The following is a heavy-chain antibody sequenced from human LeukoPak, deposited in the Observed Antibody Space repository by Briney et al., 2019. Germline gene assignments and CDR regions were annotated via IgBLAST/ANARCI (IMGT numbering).Heavy chain of an antibody. J-gene: IGHJ4*02. CDR2: ISYDGSNK. D-gene: IGHD2-2*01. CDR1: GFTFSSYG. V-gene: IGHV3-30*18. Sequence: GRSLRLSCAASGFTFSSYGMHWVHQAPGKGLEWVAVISYDGSNKYYADSVKGRFTISRDNSKNTLYLQMNSLRAEDTAVYYCAKSEYQLLIPQLSLGFDYWGQGTLVTVSS. CDR3: AKSEYQLLIPQLSLGFDY.